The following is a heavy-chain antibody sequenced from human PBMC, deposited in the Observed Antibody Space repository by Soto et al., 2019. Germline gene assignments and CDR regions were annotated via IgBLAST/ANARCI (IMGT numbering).Heavy chain of an antibody. Sequence: EVQLVESGGGLVQPGGSLRLSCAASGFTFSSYSMNWVRQAPGKGLEWVSYISSSSSTIYYADSVKGRFTISRDNAKNSLYLQMKSLRDEDTAVYYCAREGGWRNWFAPWGKGPLVTVSS. CDR1: GFTFSSYS. J-gene: IGHJ5*02. CDR2: ISSSSSTI. V-gene: IGHV3-48*02. D-gene: IGHD6-19*01. CDR3: AREGGWRNWFAP.